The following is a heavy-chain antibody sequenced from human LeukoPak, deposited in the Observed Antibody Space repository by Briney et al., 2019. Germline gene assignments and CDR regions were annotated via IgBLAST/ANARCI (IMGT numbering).Heavy chain of an antibody. V-gene: IGHV3-21*01. Sequence: GGSLRLSCAASGFTFSTYSMNWVRQTPGQGLEWVSSISTDTSYIYYADSVKGRFTISRDNAKNSLYLQMNSLRAEDTAVYYCAELGITMIGGVWGKGTTVTISS. CDR1: GFTFSTYS. D-gene: IGHD3-10*02. CDR3: AELGITMIGGV. J-gene: IGHJ6*04. CDR2: ISTDTSYI.